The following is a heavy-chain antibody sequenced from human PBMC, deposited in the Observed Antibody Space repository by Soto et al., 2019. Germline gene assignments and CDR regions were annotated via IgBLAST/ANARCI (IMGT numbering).Heavy chain of an antibody. CDR1: GFSLNNDRIG. V-gene: IGHV2-26*01. CDR2: IISVDDI. J-gene: IGHJ6*02. D-gene: IGHD5-18*01. CDR3: ARTTARYSYGRDGPFYYYYGMDV. Sequence: QVTLKESGPVRVKPTETLTLTCSVSGFSLNNDRIGVSWIRQPPGKALEWLAHIISVDDISYSPSLKGRLTISQATSGSQVVLTLTNLDPVDTATYFCARTTARYSYGRDGPFYYYYGMDVWGQGTAVTVSS.